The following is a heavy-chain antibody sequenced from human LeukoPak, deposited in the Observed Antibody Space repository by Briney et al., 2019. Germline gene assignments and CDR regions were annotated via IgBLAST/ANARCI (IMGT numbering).Heavy chain of an antibody. CDR1: GFSFSSYS. D-gene: IGHD4-23*01. CDR2: ISSSTTTI. CDR3: ARDYGGSSPFDY. J-gene: IGHJ4*02. V-gene: IGHV3-48*04. Sequence: GGSLRLSCAASGFSFSSYSMNWVRQAPGKGLEWVSYISSSTTTIYYADSMKGRFTISRDNAKNSLYLQMNSLRAEDTAVYYCARDYGGSSPFDYWGQGTLVTVSS.